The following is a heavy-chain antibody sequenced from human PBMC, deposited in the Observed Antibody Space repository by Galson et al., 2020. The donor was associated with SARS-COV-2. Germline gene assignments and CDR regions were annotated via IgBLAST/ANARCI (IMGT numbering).Heavy chain of an antibody. V-gene: IGHV3-49*03. D-gene: IGHD2-15*01. CDR2: IRSKAYGGTT. CDR3: SKCYGGSCSSTAYYFYMDV. CDR1: GFTFGEYA. Sequence: GGSLRLSCSASGFTFGEYAMSWFRLAPGKGLEWVSFIRSKAYGGTTEYAASVKGRFTISRDDSKSVAYLHMNSLETEDTAVYYCSKCYGGSCSSTAYYFYMDVWGKGTTVTVSS. J-gene: IGHJ6*03.